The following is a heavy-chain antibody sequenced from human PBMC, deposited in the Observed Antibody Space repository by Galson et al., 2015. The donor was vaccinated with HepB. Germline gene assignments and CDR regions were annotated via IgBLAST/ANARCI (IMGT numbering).Heavy chain of an antibody. D-gene: IGHD3/OR15-3a*01. CDR3: AGTLPVPTSDYYYYDMDV. CDR2: ISGYNGYP. V-gene: IGHV1-18*04. Sequence: SVKVSCKASGYTFSNYGIGWVRQAPGQGLEWMGWISGYNGYPNYAQKFQDRVTMTTDSPTSAAYMELRSLRSDDTAVYFCAGTLPVPTSDYYYYDMDVWGQGTTVTVSS. J-gene: IGHJ6*02. CDR1: GYTFSNYG.